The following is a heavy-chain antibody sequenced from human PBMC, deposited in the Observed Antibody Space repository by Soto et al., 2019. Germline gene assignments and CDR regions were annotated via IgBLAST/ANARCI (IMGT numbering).Heavy chain of an antibody. CDR1: GYSFSSYL. V-gene: IGHV5-51*01. Sequence: XESLKIFCKASGYSFSSYLLAWVRQMPGKGLEWMGIIYPGDPDTRYSPSFQGQVTISADKSISTAYLQWSSLQASDTAMYYCARHFDQLGYFYYYGLDVWGQGTTVTVSS. CDR3: ARHFDQLGYFYYYGLDV. J-gene: IGHJ6*02. CDR2: IYPGDPDT. D-gene: IGHD2-2*01.